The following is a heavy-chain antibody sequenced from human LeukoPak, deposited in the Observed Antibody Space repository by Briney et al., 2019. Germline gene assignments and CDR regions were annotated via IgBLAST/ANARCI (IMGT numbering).Heavy chain of an antibody. J-gene: IGHJ4*02. CDR3: ARGLVGAAFDY. CDR2: ISSSGSII. V-gene: IGHV3-48*03. Sequence: GGSLRLSCAASGFTFSSYEMNWVRQAPGKGLEFISYISSSGSIIYYADSVKGRFTISRDNAKNSLYLQMNSLRGEDTAVYYCARGLVGAAFDYWGQGTLVTVSS. CDR1: GFTFSSYE. D-gene: IGHD1-26*01.